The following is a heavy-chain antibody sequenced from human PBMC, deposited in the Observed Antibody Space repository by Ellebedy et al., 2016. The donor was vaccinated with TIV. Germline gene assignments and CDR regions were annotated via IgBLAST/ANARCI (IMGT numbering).Heavy chain of an antibody. D-gene: IGHD3-10*01. CDR3: ARVYGLGRMGAFDI. CDR2: INPNGGST. V-gene: IGHV1-46*04. Sequence: ASVKVSCKASGYPFTNYFMYWVRQAPGQGLEWMGIINPNGGSTSYAQKLQGRVTMTRSTSTTTVYMELSSLRSEDTAVYFCARVYGLGRMGAFDIWGQGTMVTVSS. J-gene: IGHJ3*02. CDR1: GYPFTNYF.